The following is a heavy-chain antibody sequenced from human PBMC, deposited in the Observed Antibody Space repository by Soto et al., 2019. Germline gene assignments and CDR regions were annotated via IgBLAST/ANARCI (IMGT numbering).Heavy chain of an antibody. J-gene: IGHJ5*02. Sequence: PSETLSLTCTVSGGSISSYYWSWIRQPPGKGLEWIGYIYHSGTTYYNPSLKSRVTISVDTSKNQFSLKLSSVTAADTAVYYCAREGLGYCSGGSCYTAPPWGQGTLVTVSS. V-gene: IGHV4-59*12. CDR3: AREGLGYCSGGSCYTAPP. CDR2: IYHSGTT. D-gene: IGHD2-15*01. CDR1: GGSISSYY.